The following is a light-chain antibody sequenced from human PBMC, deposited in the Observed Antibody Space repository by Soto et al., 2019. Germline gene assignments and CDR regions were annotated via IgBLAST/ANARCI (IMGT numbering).Light chain of an antibody. CDR2: RAS. V-gene: IGKV1-39*01. CDR1: RNISSD. Sequence: IQMTQSPSSPSASVGDRVTLSCRASRNISSDLNWYQLKPGKAPKLLIYRASTLQNGVPSRFSGSGSATDFTLTITTLQPEDVATYSCQQSYSTLPYTFGQGTKVEIK. J-gene: IGKJ2*01. CDR3: QQSYSTLPYT.